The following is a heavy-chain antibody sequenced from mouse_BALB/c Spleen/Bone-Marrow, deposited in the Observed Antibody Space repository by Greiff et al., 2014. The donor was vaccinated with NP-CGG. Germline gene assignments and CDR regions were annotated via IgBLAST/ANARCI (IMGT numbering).Heavy chain of an antibody. CDR3: ARYYGNYVRFAY. D-gene: IGHD2-1*01. CDR1: GFTFTDYY. Sequence: EVMLVESGGGLVQPGGSLRLSCATSGFTFTDYYMSWVRQPPGKALEWLGFIRNKANGYTTEYSASVKGRFTISRDNSQSILYLQMNTLRAEDSATYYCARYYGNYVRFAYWGQGTLVTVSA. J-gene: IGHJ3*01. V-gene: IGHV7-3*02. CDR2: IRNKANGYTT.